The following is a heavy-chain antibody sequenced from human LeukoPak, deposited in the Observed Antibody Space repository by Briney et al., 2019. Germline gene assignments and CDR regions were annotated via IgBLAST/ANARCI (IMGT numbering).Heavy chain of an antibody. D-gene: IGHD2-15*01. V-gene: IGHV4-61*02. CDR2: IYKSGST. CDR3: AKGGGWSSAFDI. J-gene: IGHJ3*02. Sequence: SETLSLTCAVSGGSISSGSYYWGWIRQPAGKGLEWIGRIYKSGSTNYNPSLKSRVTISVDTSKNQYSLKLSSVTAADTAVYYCAKGGGWSSAFDIWGQGTMVTVSS. CDR1: GGSISSGSYY.